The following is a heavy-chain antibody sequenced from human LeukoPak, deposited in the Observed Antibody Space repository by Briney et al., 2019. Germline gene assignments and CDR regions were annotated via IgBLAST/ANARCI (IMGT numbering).Heavy chain of an antibody. CDR3: TRHQTNNYGPGTPFDF. V-gene: IGHV4-34*01. J-gene: IGHJ4*02. D-gene: IGHD3-10*01. CDR2: INHSGST. CDR1: GGSFSGYY. Sequence: SETLSLTCAVYGGSFSGYYWSWIRQPPGKGLEWIGEINHSGSTNYSPSLRSRVFISVDTSNNQFSLSLSSVTAADTAVYFCTRHQTNNYGPGTPFDFWGQGTLVSVSS.